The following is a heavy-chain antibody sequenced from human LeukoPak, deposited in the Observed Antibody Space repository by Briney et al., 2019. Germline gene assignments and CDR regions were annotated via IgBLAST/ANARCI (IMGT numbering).Heavy chain of an antibody. J-gene: IGHJ5*02. Sequence: GASVKVSCKASGYTFTSYGISWVRQAPGQGLEWMGWISAYNGNTNYAQKLQGRVTMTTGTSTSTAYMELRSLRSDDTAVYCCARDRVIWFGELPYHWGQGTLVTVSS. CDR2: ISAYNGNT. V-gene: IGHV1-18*01. D-gene: IGHD3-10*01. CDR1: GYTFTSYG. CDR3: ARDRVIWFGELPYH.